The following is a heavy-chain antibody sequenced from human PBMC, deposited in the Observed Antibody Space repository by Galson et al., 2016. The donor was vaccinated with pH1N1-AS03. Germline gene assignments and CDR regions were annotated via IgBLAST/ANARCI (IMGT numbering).Heavy chain of an antibody. Sequence: SLRLSCAASGFTFSRYPMAWVRQTPGKGLQWVATIKEDGSETNYVESVKGRFTISRDNDKGSTYLEMNNLTVEDTAVYYCVRDGVFRSVMDVWGQGTTVTASS. CDR3: VRDGVFRSVMDV. V-gene: IGHV3-7*03. J-gene: IGHJ6*02. CDR2: IKEDGSET. CDR1: GFTFSRYP. D-gene: IGHD1-14*01.